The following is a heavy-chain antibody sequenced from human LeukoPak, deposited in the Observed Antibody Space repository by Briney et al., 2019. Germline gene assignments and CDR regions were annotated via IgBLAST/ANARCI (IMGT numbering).Heavy chain of an antibody. V-gene: IGHV4-34*01. CDR2: ISHSGST. J-gene: IGHJ4*02. CDR1: GGSFSGYY. D-gene: IGHD6-19*01. CDR3: ARVSSGWNFDY. Sequence: SETLSLTCAVYGGSFSGYYWSWIRQPPGKGLEWIGEISHSGSTNYNPSLKSRVTISVDTSKNQFSLKLSSVTAADTAVYYCARVSSGWNFDYWGQGTLVTVSS.